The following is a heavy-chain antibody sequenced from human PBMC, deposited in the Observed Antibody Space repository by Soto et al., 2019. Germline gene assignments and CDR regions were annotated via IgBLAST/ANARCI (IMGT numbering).Heavy chain of an antibody. CDR1: GYTLTELS. J-gene: IGHJ4*02. CDR3: ATALHYYGSGSYQYYFDY. Sequence: ASVKVSCKVSGYTLTELSMHWVRRAPGKGLEWMGGFDPEDGETIYAQKFQGRVTMTEDTSTDTAYMELSSLRSEDTAVYYCATALHYYGSGSYQYYFDYWGQGTLVTVSS. V-gene: IGHV1-24*01. CDR2: FDPEDGET. D-gene: IGHD3-10*01.